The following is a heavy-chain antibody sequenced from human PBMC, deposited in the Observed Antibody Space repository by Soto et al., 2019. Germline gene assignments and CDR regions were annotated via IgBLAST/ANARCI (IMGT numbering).Heavy chain of an antibody. Sequence: EVQLLESGGGLVQPGGSLRLSCAASGFTFSSYAMSWVRQAPGKGLEWVSAISGSGGSTYYADSVKGRFTISRDNSKNTMYLQMNSLRAEDTDVYYCAKYPSPPTLYYYYGMDVWGQGTTVTVSS. CDR2: ISGSGGST. CDR3: AKYPSPPTLYYYYGMDV. CDR1: GFTFSSYA. D-gene: IGHD2-2*01. J-gene: IGHJ6*02. V-gene: IGHV3-23*01.